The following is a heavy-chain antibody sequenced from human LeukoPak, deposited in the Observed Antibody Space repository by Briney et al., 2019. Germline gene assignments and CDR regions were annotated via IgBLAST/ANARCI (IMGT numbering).Heavy chain of an antibody. CDR3: AREFGSGRSRAFDI. CDR2: IIPIFSTA. Sequence: ASVKVSCKASGGTFSSYAISWVRQAPGQGLEWMGGIIPIFSTANYAQKFQGRVTITTDESTSTAYMELSSLRSEDTAVYYCAREFGSGRSRAFDIWGQGTMVTVSS. D-gene: IGHD3-10*01. CDR1: GGTFSSYA. J-gene: IGHJ3*02. V-gene: IGHV1-69*05.